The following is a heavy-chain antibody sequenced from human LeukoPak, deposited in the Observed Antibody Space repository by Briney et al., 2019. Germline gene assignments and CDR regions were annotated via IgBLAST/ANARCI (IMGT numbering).Heavy chain of an antibody. J-gene: IGHJ4*02. CDR1: GFTVSSNY. Sequence: GGSLRLSCAASGFTVSSNYMTWVRQAPGKGLEWVSIIYSSGSIYYADSLKGRFTMSRDNSKNVVYLQINSLRADDTAVYYCANLPRGAYWGQGTLVTVSS. D-gene: IGHD3-10*01. V-gene: IGHV3-53*01. CDR3: ANLPRGAY. CDR2: IYSSGSI.